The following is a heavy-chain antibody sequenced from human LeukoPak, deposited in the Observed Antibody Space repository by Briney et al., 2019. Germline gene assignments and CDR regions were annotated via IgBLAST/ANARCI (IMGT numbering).Heavy chain of an antibody. V-gene: IGHV3-21*01. CDR1: GFTFSSYS. CDR3: ARAGCSGGSCYSGSFDY. J-gene: IGHJ4*02. D-gene: IGHD2-15*01. Sequence: GGSLRLSCAASGFTFSSYSMNWVRQAPGKGLEWVSSISSSSSYIYYADSVKGRFTISRDNAKNSLYLQMNSLRAEDTAVYYCARAGCSGGSCYSGSFDYWGQGTLVIVSS. CDR2: ISSSSSYI.